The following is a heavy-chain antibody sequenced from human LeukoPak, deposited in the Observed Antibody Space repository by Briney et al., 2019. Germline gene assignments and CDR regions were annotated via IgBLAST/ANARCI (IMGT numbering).Heavy chain of an antibody. CDR1: GFIFSSYG. V-gene: IGHV3-30*18. J-gene: IGHJ4*02. D-gene: IGHD2-2*01. CDR2: ISDDGSNK. CDR3: AKGPLRGTAAAIDY. Sequence: GSLRLSCVTSGFIFSSYGMHWVRQVPDKGLEWVAVISDDGSNKYYADSVKGRFIISRDNSKDTLYLQMNSLRAGDTAVYYCAKGPLRGTAAAIDYWGQGTLVTVSS.